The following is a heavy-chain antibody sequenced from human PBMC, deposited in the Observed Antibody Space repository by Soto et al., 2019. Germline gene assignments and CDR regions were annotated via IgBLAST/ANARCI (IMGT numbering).Heavy chain of an antibody. D-gene: IGHD3-3*01. CDR3: ASGYDFWSGGAYMDV. CDR2: INAGNGNT. Sequence: QVQLVQSGAEVKKPGASVKVSCKASGYTFTSYAMHWVRQAPGQRLAWMGGINAGNGNTKYSQKFQGRVTITRDTSASTAYMELSSLRSEDTAVYYCASGYDFWSGGAYMDVWGKGTTVTVSS. V-gene: IGHV1-3*01. J-gene: IGHJ6*03. CDR1: GYTFTSYA.